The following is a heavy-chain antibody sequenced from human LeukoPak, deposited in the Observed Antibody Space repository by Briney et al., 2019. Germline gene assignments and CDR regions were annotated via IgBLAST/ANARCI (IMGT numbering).Heavy chain of an antibody. CDR1: GFTFSIYA. CDR3: AKDEDYGDFCYFDY. V-gene: IGHV3-23*01. CDR2: ISGSGGST. D-gene: IGHD4-17*01. J-gene: IGHJ4*02. Sequence: GGSLRLSCAASGFTFSIYAMSWVRQAPGKGLEWVSAISGSGGSTYYADSVKGRFTISRDNSKNTLYLQMNSLRAEDTAVYYCAKDEDYGDFCYFDYWGQGTLVTVSS.